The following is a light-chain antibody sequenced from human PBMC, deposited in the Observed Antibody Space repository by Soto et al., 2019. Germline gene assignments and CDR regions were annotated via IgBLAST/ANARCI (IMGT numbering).Light chain of an antibody. CDR2: KAS. V-gene: IGKV1-5*03. CDR1: QNIINW. Sequence: DIQMTQSPSTLSASVGDRVTITCRASQNIINWLAWYQQKPGKAPNLLIYKASSLESGVPSRFSGSGSETEFTLTISSLQPDDFATYFCQQYNNYPLTFGQGTKVEIK. CDR3: QQYNNYPLT. J-gene: IGKJ1*01.